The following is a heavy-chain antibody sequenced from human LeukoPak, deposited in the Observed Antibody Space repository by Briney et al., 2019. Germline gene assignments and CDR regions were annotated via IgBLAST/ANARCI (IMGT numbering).Heavy chain of an antibody. V-gene: IGHV4-30-2*01. CDR2: IYHSGST. CDR3: ARGSNYYDSSGQVSYWYFDL. J-gene: IGHJ2*01. CDR1: GGSISSGGYS. D-gene: IGHD3-22*01. Sequence: ASETLSLTCAVSGGSISSGGYSWSWIRQPPRKGLEWIGYIYHSGSTYYNPSLKSRVTISVDRSKNQFSLKLSSVTAADTAVYYCARGSNYYDSSGQVSYWYFDLWGRGTLVTVSS.